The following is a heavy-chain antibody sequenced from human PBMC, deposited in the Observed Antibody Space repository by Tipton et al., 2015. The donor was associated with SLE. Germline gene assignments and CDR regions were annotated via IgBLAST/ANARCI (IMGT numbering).Heavy chain of an antibody. CDR3: GKTVGATTAFDI. D-gene: IGHD1-26*01. CDR1: GYTFTSYG. V-gene: IGHV1-18*01. J-gene: IGHJ3*02. CDR2: ISAYNGNT. Sequence: QLVQSGAEVKKPGSSVKVSCKASGYTFTSYGINWVRQAPGQGLEWMGWISAYNGNTNYAQKLQGRVTMTTDTSTCTAYMERRSLRSDDTAVYYCGKTVGATTAFDIWGQGTMVTVSS.